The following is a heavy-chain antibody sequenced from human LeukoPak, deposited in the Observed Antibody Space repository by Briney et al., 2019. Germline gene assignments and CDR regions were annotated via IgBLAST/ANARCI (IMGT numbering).Heavy chain of an antibody. V-gene: IGHV3-53*01. Sequence: GGSLRLSCAASGFTLSRNYMSWVRQAPGKGLEWVASIYGGGSTYYADSVKGRFTISRDNSKNTLDLQMSSLRAEDTAVCYCARDKRDYYYDSSGHCPTRCFWYVDRWGRGTLVIVSS. J-gene: IGHJ2*01. CDR2: IYGGGST. D-gene: IGHD3-22*01. CDR1: GFTLSRNY. CDR3: ARDKRDYYYDSSGHCPTRCFWYVDR.